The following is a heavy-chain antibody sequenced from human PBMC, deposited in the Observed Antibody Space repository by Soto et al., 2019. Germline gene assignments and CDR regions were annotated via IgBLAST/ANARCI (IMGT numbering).Heavy chain of an antibody. J-gene: IGHJ4*02. D-gene: IGHD2-15*01. Sequence: GASVKVSCKASGYTFTSYAMHWVRQAPGQRLEWMGWINAGNGNTKYSQKFQGRVTITRDTSASTAYMELCSLRSEDTAVYYCARGPGGPDGPGDYWGQGTLVTVSS. CDR3: ARGPGGPDGPGDY. CDR2: INAGNGNT. CDR1: GYTFTSYA. V-gene: IGHV1-3*01.